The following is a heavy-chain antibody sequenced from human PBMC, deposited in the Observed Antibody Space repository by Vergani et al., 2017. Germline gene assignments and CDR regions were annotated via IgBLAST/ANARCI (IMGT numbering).Heavy chain of an antibody. CDR2: IHYSENT. D-gene: IGHD6-19*01. J-gene: IGHJ5*02. V-gene: IGHV4-59*11. CDR3: ASDTHSGQRADR. Sequence: QVQLQESGPGLVKSSETLSLTCSVSFDSIRNLYCHWIRQPPGKGLEWIGSIHYSENTNYNPSLKTRVTISVDTSKNQFSLTLTSVTAAETAGYYCASDTHSGQRADRWGQEILVT. CDR1: FDSIRNLY.